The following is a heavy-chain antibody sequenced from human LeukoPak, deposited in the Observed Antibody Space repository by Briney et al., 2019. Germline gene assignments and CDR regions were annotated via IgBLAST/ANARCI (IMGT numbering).Heavy chain of an antibody. V-gene: IGHV4-34*01. CDR2: INHSGST. CDR3: ARAEHCSRTSCSDAFDI. CDR1: GGPFSGYY. D-gene: IGHD2-2*01. Sequence: PSETLSLTCAVYGGPFSGYYWSWIRQSPGKGLEWIGEINHSGSTNYNPSLKSRVTISVDTSKNQFSLKLSSVTAADTAVYYCARAEHCSRTSCSDAFDIWGQGTVVTVSS. J-gene: IGHJ3*02.